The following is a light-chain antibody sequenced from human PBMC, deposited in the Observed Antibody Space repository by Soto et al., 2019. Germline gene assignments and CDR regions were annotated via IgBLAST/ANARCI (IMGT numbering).Light chain of an antibody. CDR1: QDVSNY. CDR2: DAS. V-gene: IGKV1-33*01. J-gene: IGKJ4*01. Sequence: SLRKRVTITCQASQDVSNYLNWYQQKLGKAPKLLIYDASNLETGVPSRFSGSGSGTEFTLTISSMQSEDSAIYYCQHYNKWQLTFGGGTKVDIK. CDR3: QHYNKWQLT.